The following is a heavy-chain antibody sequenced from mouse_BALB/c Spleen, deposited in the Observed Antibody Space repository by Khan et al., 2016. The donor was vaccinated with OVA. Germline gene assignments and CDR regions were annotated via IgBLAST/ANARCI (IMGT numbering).Heavy chain of an antibody. D-gene: IGHD4-1*01. J-gene: IGHJ3*01. CDR1: GYSFTTYY. V-gene: IGHV1S135*01. Sequence: LQQSGPELMMPGASVKISCKASGYSFTTYYIHWVKQSHGKSLEWIGYIDPFNGNINYNQKFKGKATLTVDKSSSTAYMHLSSLTSEDSAVFYCTSLGLNNWFAYWGQGTLVTVSA. CDR3: TSLGLNNWFAY. CDR2: IDPFNGNI.